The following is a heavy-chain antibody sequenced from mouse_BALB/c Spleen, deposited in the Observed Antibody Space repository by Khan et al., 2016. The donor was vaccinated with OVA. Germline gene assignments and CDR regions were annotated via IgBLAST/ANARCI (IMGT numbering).Heavy chain of an antibody. J-gene: IGHJ4*01. V-gene: IGHV5-9-4*01. Sequence: VQSGGSLRLSCVASGLTFSHFAMSWVRQAPGKGLEWVSGIKRGGESTYYADSVKGRFTISRDNSRNTLYLEMNSLRDDDTAIDFCAKDLAVGRWFGEFDSWGQGTLVTVSS. D-gene: IGHD2-3*01. CDR3: AKDLAVGRWFGEFDS. CDR2: IKRGGEST. CDR1: GLTFSHFA.